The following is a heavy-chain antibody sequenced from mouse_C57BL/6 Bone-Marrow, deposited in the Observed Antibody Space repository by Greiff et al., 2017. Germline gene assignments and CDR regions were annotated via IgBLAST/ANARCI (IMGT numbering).Heavy chain of an antibody. D-gene: IGHD2-4*01. Sequence: VQLKESGPVLVKPGASVKMSCKASGYTFTDYYMNWVKQSHGKSLEWIGVINPYNGGTSYNQKFKGKATLTVDKSSSTAYMELNSLTSEDSAVYYCARGRVYYDYDGWFAYWGQGTLVTVSA. CDR3: ARGRVYYDYDGWFAY. CDR1: GYTFTDYY. V-gene: IGHV1-19*01. CDR2: INPYNGGT. J-gene: IGHJ3*01.